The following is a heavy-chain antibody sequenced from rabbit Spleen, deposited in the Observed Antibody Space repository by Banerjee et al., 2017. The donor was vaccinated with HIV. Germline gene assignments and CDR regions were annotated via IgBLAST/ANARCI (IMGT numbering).Heavy chain of an antibody. V-gene: IGHV1S45*01. CDR2: TVGGRSTFT. Sequence: QEQLEESGGDLVKPEGSLTLTCTASGFSLSRSYWICWVRQAPGKGLEWIACTVGGRSTFTYYASWAKGRFTISKASSTTVTLQMTSLTAADTATYFCARDTATSFSTYGMDLWGPGTLVTVS. CDR1: GFSLSRSYW. CDR3: ARDTATSFSTYGMDL. J-gene: IGHJ6*01. D-gene: IGHD1-1*01.